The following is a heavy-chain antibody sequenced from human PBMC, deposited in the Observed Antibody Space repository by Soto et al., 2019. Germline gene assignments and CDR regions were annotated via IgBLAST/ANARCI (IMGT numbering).Heavy chain of an antibody. CDR3: ARGRSDISALYYYYYYMDV. V-gene: IGHV4-30-2*01. CDR1: GGSISSGGYS. D-gene: IGHD3-9*01. J-gene: IGHJ6*03. Sequence: SETLSLTCAVSGGSISSGGYSWSWIRQPPGKGLEWIGYIYHSGSTYYNPSLKSRVTISVDRSKNQFSLKLSSVTAADTAVYFCARGRSDISALYYYYYYMDVWGKGTTVTVSS. CDR2: IYHSGST.